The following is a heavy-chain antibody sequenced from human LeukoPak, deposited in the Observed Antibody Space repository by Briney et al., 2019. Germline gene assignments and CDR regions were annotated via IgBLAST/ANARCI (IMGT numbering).Heavy chain of an antibody. V-gene: IGHV4-59*01. D-gene: IGHD6-19*01. Sequence: SETLSLTRTVSGGSISSYYWSWIRQPPGKGLEWIGYIYYSGSTNYNPSLKCRATISVDTSKNQFSLKRSSVTAADTAVYYCASARVWYSSGWRAFDIWGQGTMVTVSS. J-gene: IGHJ3*02. CDR1: GGSISSYY. CDR3: ASARVWYSSGWRAFDI. CDR2: IYYSGST.